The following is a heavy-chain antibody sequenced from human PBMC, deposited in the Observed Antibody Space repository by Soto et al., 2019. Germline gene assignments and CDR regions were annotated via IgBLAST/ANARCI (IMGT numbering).Heavy chain of an antibody. CDR1: GFTFTSSA. J-gene: IGHJ3*02. D-gene: IGHD6-19*01. CDR3: AADYGSRGRQGPFDI. CDR2: IVVGSGNT. V-gene: IGHV1-58*01. Sequence: SVKVSCKASGFTFTSSAVQWVRQARGQRLEWIGWIVVGSGNTNYAQKFQERVTITRDMSTSTAYMELSSLRSEDTAVYYCAADYGSRGRQGPFDIWGQGTMVTVSS.